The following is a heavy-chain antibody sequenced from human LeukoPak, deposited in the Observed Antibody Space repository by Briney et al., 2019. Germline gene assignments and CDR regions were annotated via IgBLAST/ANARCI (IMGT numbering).Heavy chain of an antibody. CDR2: ISSSSSYI. V-gene: IGHV3-21*01. J-gene: IGHJ5*02. CDR1: GFTFGSYS. Sequence: GSLRLSCAASGFTFGSYSMNWVRQAPGKGLEWVSSISSSSSYIYYADSVKGRFTISRDNAKNSLYLQMNSLRAEDTAVYYCARDVSGSYAPWGQGTLVTVSS. D-gene: IGHD1-26*01. CDR3: ARDVSGSYAP.